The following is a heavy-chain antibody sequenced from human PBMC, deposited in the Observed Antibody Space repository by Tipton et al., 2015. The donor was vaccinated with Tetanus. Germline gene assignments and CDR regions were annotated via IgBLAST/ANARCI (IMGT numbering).Heavy chain of an antibody. CDR1: GFTFTDYW. Sequence: SLRLSCAASGFTFTDYWMHWVRQAPGKGLEWVANIKQDGSAKYYVDSVKGRFTISRDNAKNSLYLQMNGLRAEDTAVYYCARDSTYLFDYWGQGTLVTVSS. CDR3: ARDSTYLFDY. D-gene: IGHD2-2*01. V-gene: IGHV3-7*01. J-gene: IGHJ4*02. CDR2: IKQDGSAK.